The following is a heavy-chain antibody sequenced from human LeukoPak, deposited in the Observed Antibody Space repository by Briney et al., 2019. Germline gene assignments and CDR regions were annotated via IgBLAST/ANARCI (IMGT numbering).Heavy chain of an antibody. CDR2: IYTSGST. CDR3: ARTVTTLLNWFDP. Sequence: SQTLSLTCTVSGGSISSGSYYWSWIRQPAGKGLEWIGRIYTSGSTNYNPSLKSRVTISVDMSKNQFSLKLSSVTAADTAVYYCARTVTTLLNWFDPWGQGTLVTVSS. V-gene: IGHV4-61*02. D-gene: IGHD4-17*01. J-gene: IGHJ5*02. CDR1: GGSISSGSYY.